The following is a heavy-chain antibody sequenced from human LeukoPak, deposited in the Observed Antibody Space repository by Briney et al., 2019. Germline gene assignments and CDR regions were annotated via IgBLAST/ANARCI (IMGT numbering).Heavy chain of an antibody. D-gene: IGHD1-26*01. CDR3: AREELGLFDP. J-gene: IGHJ5*02. CDR1: GGTFSSYA. V-gene: IGHV1-69*05. Sequence: SVKVSCKASGGTFSSYAISWVRQAPGQGLEWMGGIIPIFGTTNYAQKFQGRVTITTDESTSTAYMELSSLRSEDTAVYYCAREELGLFDPWGQGTLVTVSS. CDR2: IIPIFGTT.